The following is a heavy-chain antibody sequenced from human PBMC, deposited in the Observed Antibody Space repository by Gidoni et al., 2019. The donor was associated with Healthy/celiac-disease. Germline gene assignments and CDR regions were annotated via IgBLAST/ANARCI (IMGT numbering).Heavy chain of an antibody. Sequence: QLQLQESGPGLVKPSETLSLTCTVSGGSISSSSYYWGWIRQPPGKGLEWIGSIYYSGSTYYNPSLKSRVTISVDTSKNQFSLKLSSVTAADTAVYYCARRSGPTIGYCSGGSCYDRNYYYYGMDVWGQGTTVTVSS. CDR1: GGSISSSSYY. D-gene: IGHD2-15*01. J-gene: IGHJ6*02. CDR2: IYYSGST. V-gene: IGHV4-39*01. CDR3: ARRSGPTIGYCSGGSCYDRNYYYYGMDV.